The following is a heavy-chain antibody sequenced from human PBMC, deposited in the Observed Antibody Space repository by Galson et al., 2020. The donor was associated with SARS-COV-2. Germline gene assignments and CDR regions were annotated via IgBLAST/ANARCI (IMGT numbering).Heavy chain of an antibody. CDR1: GGSFSGYY. Sequence: SETLSLTCAVYGGSFSGYYWSWIRQPPGKGLEWIGEINHSGSTNYNPSLKSRVTISVDTSKNQFSLKLSSVTAADTAVYYCASVDKDSSGYYRFGDYWGQGTLVTVSS. V-gene: IGHV4-34*01. D-gene: IGHD3-22*01. CDR3: ASVDKDSSGYYRFGDY. J-gene: IGHJ4*02. CDR2: INHSGST.